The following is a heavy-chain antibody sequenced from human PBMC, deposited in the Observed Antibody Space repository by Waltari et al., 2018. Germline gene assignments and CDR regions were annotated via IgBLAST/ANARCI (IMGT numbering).Heavy chain of an antibody. V-gene: IGHV3-30*07. J-gene: IGHJ6*02. CDR3: AKDQDFGSGSLLGYYYGMDV. D-gene: IGHD3-10*01. CDR1: GFTFSSYA. Sequence: QVQLVESGGGVVQPGRSLRLSCAASGFTFSSYAMHWVRQAPGKGLEWVAVISYDGSNKYYADSGKGRFTISRDNSTNTLYLQMNSLRAEDTAVYYCAKDQDFGSGSLLGYYYGMDVWGQGTTVTVSS. CDR2: ISYDGSNK.